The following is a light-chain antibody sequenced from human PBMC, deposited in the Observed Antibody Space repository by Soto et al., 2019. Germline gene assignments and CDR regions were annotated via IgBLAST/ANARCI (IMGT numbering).Light chain of an antibody. V-gene: IGKV3-20*01. J-gene: IGKJ3*01. CDR2: GPS. CDR1: QGLGRSN. Sequence: ETVLTQSPGPLSVSQGDRATLSCRASQGLGRSNVAWYQQKPGQAPRLLVYGPSTRAAGIPDRFSGNVSGTDFTLSISRVESEEVAGYFCQLYGCAFTFGPATKVDIK. CDR3: QLYGCAFT.